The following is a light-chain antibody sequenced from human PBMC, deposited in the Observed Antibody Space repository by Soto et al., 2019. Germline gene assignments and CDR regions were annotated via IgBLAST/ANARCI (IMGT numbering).Light chain of an antibody. CDR1: QSVSSN. V-gene: IGKV3-15*01. Sequence: EIVMTQSPATLSVSPGGRATLSCRASQSVSSNLAWYQQKPGQAPRLLIYGASTRATGIPARFSGSGSGTDFTLTISRLEPEDFAVYYCQQYGSSPRTFGQGTKVDIK. J-gene: IGKJ1*01. CDR2: GAS. CDR3: QQYGSSPRT.